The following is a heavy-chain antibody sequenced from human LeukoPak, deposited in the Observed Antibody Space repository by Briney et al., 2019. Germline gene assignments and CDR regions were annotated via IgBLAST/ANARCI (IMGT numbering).Heavy chain of an antibody. CDR1: GFTFSSYG. CDR2: MRFGEGNK. J-gene: IGHJ6*02. CDR3: AKKDQGMDV. V-gene: IGHV3-30*02. Sequence: PGGSLRLSCAASGFTFSSYGMHWVRQAPGKGLEWVAFMRFGEGNKYYADSVKGRFTISRDNSKNTLYLHMNSLGAEDTAVYYCAKKDQGMDVWGQGTTVTVSS.